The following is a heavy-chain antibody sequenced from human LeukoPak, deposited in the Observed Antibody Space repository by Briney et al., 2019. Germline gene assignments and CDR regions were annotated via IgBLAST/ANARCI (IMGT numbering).Heavy chain of an antibody. D-gene: IGHD3-10*01. Sequence: ASVKVSCKASGYTFTGYYMHWVRQAPGQGLEWMGWINPNSGGTNYAQKLQGRVTMTTDTSTSTAYMELRSLRSDDTAVYYCARDSLGRLGDFDYWGQGTLVTVSS. V-gene: IGHV1-2*02. J-gene: IGHJ4*02. CDR1: GYTFTGYY. CDR3: ARDSLGRLGDFDY. CDR2: INPNSGGT.